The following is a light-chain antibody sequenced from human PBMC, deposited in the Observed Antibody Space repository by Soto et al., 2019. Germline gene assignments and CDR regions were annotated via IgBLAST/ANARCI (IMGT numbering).Light chain of an antibody. J-gene: IGLJ1*01. CDR3: CSYTVSGPYV. CDR1: SSDVGGYNY. V-gene: IGLV2-14*01. CDR2: AVS. Sequence: QSVLAQPASVSGSPGQSITISCTETSSDVGGYNYVSWYQQHPGKAPKLMIYAVSNRPSGVSNRFSGSKSGNTATLTISGLQVEDEADYYCCSYTVSGPYVFGNGTKVTVL.